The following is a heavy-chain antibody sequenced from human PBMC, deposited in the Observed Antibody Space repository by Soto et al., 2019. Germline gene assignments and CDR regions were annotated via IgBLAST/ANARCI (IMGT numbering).Heavy chain of an antibody. Sequence: WASVKVSCKASGYTFTGYYMHWVRQAPGQGLEWMGWINPNSGGTNYAQKFQGRVTMTRDTSISTAYMELSRLRSDDTAVYYCARHRDITMPGHYWGQGTLVTVSS. J-gene: IGHJ4*02. V-gene: IGHV1-2*02. CDR1: GYTFTGYY. D-gene: IGHD3-10*01. CDR2: INPNSGGT. CDR3: ARHRDITMPGHY.